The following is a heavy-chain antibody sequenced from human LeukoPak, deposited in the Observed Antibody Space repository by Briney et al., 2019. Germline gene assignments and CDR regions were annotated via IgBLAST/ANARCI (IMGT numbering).Heavy chain of an antibody. J-gene: IGHJ5*02. CDR2: INPNSGDT. CDR3: ARDLGVVVPAARFRWFDP. V-gene: IGHV1-2*02. Sequence: GASVKVSCKASGYTFTSYDINWVRQAPGQGLEWMGWINPNSGDTNYALKFQGRVTMTRDTSISTAYMELSRLRSDDTAVYYCARDLGVVVPAARFRWFDPWGQGTLVTVSS. CDR1: GYTFTSYD. D-gene: IGHD2-2*01.